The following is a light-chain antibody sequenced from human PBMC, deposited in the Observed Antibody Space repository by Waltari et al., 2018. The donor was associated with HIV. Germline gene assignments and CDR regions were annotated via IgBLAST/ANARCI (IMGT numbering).Light chain of an antibody. J-gene: IGLJ3*02. CDR3: QSYDSSLSGSV. CDR2: GNV. V-gene: IGLV1-40*01. Sequence: QSVLTQPPSVSGAPGQRVTISCTGSSSNIGAGYDVHWYQQFPGSAPKLLINGNVNRPSGVPDRFSDSESGTSASLAITGLQAEDEADYYCQSYDSSLSGSVFGGGTKLTVL. CDR1: SSNIGAGYD.